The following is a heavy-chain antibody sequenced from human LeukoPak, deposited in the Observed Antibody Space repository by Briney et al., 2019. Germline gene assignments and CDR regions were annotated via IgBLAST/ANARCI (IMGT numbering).Heavy chain of an antibody. Sequence: PSETLSLTCTVSGGSISSSSYYWGWIRQPPGKGLEWVGTIYYSGSTYYNPSLKSRVTISVDTSKEQFSLKLSSMTAADTAVYYCARSLAYCGGDCYWGLSYFDYWGQGTLVTVSS. CDR3: ARSLAYCGGDCYWGLSYFDY. CDR1: GGSISSSSYY. CDR2: IYYSGST. V-gene: IGHV4-39*01. D-gene: IGHD2-21*02. J-gene: IGHJ4*02.